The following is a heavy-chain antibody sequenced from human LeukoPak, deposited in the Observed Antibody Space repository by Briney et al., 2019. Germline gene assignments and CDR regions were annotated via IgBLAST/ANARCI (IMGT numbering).Heavy chain of an antibody. CDR1: GYSISSGYY. Sequence: PSETLSLTCTVSGYSISSGYYWGWIRQPPGKGLEWIGSIYHSGSTYYNPSLKSRVTISVDTSKNQFSLKLSSVTAADTAVYYCARLTPTTLSLYYYYMDVWGKGTTVTVSS. J-gene: IGHJ6*03. CDR3: ARLTPTTLSLYYYYMDV. D-gene: IGHD2/OR15-2a*01. V-gene: IGHV4-38-2*02. CDR2: IYHSGST.